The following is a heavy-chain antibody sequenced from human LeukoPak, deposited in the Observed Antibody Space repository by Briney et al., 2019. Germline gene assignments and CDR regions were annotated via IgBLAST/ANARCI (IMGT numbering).Heavy chain of an antibody. Sequence: GGSLRLSCAASGFTFSTYALHWARQAPGKGLEWVAVISYDGSKKFYADSVKGRFTISRDNSNNTVYLQMTSLRAEDTAVYYCARETLSSGWYPPDYWGQGTLVTVSS. CDR2: ISYDGSKK. V-gene: IGHV3-30-3*01. CDR1: GFTFSTYA. D-gene: IGHD6-19*01. J-gene: IGHJ4*02. CDR3: ARETLSSGWYPPDY.